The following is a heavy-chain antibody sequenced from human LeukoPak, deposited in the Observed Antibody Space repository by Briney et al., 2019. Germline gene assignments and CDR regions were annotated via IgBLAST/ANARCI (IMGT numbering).Heavy chain of an antibody. CDR1: GFTFSSYW. CDR2: INSDGSST. CDR3: ARGDNYYDSSGYKDFDY. V-gene: IGHV3-74*01. J-gene: IGHJ4*02. Sequence: GGSLRLSCAASGFTFSSYWMHWVRQAPGKGLVWVSRINSDGSSTSYADSVKGRFTISRDNAKNTLYLQMNSLRAEDTAVYYCARGDNYYDSSGYKDFDYWGQGTLVTVSS. D-gene: IGHD3-22*01.